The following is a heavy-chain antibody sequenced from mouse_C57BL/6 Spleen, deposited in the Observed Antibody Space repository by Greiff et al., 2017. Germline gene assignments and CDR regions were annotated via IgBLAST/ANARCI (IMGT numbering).Heavy chain of an antibody. J-gene: IGHJ1*03. CDR2: IDPETGGT. CDR1: GYTFTDYE. Sequence: QVQLKQSGAELVRPGASVTLSCKASGYTFTDYEMHWVKQTPVHGLEWIGAIDPETGGTAYNQKFKGKAILTADKSSSTAYMELRSLTSEDSAVYYCTRRLWDAWYFDVWGTGTTVTVSS. CDR3: TRRLWDAWYFDV. D-gene: IGHD4-1*01. V-gene: IGHV1-15*01.